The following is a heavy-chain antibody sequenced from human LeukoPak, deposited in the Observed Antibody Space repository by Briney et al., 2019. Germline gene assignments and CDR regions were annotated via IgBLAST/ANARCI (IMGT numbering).Heavy chain of an antibody. D-gene: IGHD1-26*01. CDR1: GFTVSSNY. CDR2: IYSGGST. CDR3: ARARRGSYFEFDY. J-gene: IGHJ4*02. Sequence: GGSLRLSCAASGFTVSSNYMSWVRQAPGKGLEWVSVIYSGGSTYYADSVKGRFTISRDNSKNTLYLQMNSLRAEGTAVYYCARARRGSYFEFDYWGQGTLVTVSS. V-gene: IGHV3-66*02.